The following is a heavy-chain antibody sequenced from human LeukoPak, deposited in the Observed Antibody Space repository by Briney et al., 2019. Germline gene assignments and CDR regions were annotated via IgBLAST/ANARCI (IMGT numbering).Heavy chain of an antibody. D-gene: IGHD6-13*01. CDR1: GYTFTSYG. Sequence: GASVKVSCKASGYTFTSYGISWVRQAPGQGLEWMGWITTHNGNTRYAQKVQGRVTMTRDTSTSTVYMELSSLRSEDTAVYYCARSLTSIAAAGPDYWGQGTLVTVSS. CDR3: ARSLTSIAAAGPDY. J-gene: IGHJ4*02. V-gene: IGHV1-18*01. CDR2: ITTHNGNT.